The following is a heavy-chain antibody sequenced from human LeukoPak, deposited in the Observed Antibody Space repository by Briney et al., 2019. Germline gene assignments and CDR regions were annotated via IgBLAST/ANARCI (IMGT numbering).Heavy chain of an antibody. D-gene: IGHD2-21*02. V-gene: IGHV4-39*01. CDR1: GGTISSSSYY. Sequence: SETLSLTCTVSGGTISSSSYYWGWIRQPPGKGLEWIGSIYYRGDTYYNPSLKSRVTISEDTSKNQFSLKLSSVTAADTAVYYCARREAGTALIDYWGQGTLVTVSS. CDR2: IYYRGDT. CDR3: ARREAGTALIDY. J-gene: IGHJ4*02.